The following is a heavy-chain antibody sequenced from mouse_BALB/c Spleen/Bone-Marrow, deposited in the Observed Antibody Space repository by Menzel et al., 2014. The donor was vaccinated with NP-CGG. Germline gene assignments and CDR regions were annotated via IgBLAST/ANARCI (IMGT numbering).Heavy chain of an antibody. Sequence: EVQRVESGPGLVKPSQSLSLTCTVTGYSIXSDYAWNWIRQFPGNKLEWMGYISYSGITSYNPSLKSRISITRDTSKNQFFLQLNSVTTEDTATYHCARRYYAMDYWGQGTSVTVSS. J-gene: IGHJ4*01. V-gene: IGHV3-2*02. CDR2: ISYSGIT. CDR1: GYSIXSDYA. CDR3: ARRYYAMDY.